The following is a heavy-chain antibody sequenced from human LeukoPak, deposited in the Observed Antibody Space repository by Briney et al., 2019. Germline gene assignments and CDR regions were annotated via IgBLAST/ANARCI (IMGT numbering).Heavy chain of an antibody. V-gene: IGHV7-4-1*02. CDR3: ARDLVSAGFDI. D-gene: IGHD3-9*01. J-gene: IGHJ4*02. CDR2: INTNTGIP. CDR1: GYTFSSHA. Sequence: ASVKVSCKGFGYTFSSHAMNWVRQAPGQGLELMGWINTNTGIPTYAQGFAGRFVFSLDTSVTTAYLQITSLKAEDTAVYYCARDLVSAGFDIWGQGTLVTVSS.